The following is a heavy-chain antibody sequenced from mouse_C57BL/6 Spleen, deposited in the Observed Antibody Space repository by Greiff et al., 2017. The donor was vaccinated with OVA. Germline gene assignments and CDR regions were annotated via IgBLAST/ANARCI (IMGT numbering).Heavy chain of an antibody. Sequence: VKLQQPGAELVRPGSSVKLSCKASGYTFTSYWMHWVKQRPIQGLEWIGNIDPSDSETHYNQKFKDKATLTVDKSSSTAYMQLSSLTSEDSAVYYCARTLEEDYFDYWGQGTTLTVSS. CDR2: IDPSDSET. CDR1: GYTFTSYW. D-gene: IGHD6-1*01. V-gene: IGHV1-52*01. J-gene: IGHJ2*01. CDR3: ARTLEEDYFDY.